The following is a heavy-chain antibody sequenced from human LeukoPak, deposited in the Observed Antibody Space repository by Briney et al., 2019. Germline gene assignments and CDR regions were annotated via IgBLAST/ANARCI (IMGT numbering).Heavy chain of an antibody. Sequence: GESLKISCKGSGYSFISYWIGWVRQMPGKGLEWMGIIYPGDSDTKYSPSFEGQVTISTDKSISTAYLQWSSLGASDTAVYYFARGYYYGSGKGSYFHYWGQGTLVTVSS. CDR2: IYPGDSDT. D-gene: IGHD3-10*01. CDR3: ARGYYYGSGKGSYFHY. V-gene: IGHV5-51*01. CDR1: GYSFISYW. J-gene: IGHJ4*02.